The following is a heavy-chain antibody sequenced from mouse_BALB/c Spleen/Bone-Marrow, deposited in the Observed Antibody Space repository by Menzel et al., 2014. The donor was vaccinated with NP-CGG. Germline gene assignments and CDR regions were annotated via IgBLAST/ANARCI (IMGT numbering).Heavy chain of an antibody. D-gene: IGHD1-1*01. J-gene: IGHJ3*01. V-gene: IGHV1-4*01. Sequence: VKLQESGAELAKPGASVKMSCKASGYTFTSYRMHWVKPRPGQGLEWIGYINPSTGYTEYNQKFKDKATLTADKSSSTAYMQLSSLTSEDSAVYYCARSYYDGSSIAYWGQGTLVTVSA. CDR3: ARSYYDGSSIAY. CDR2: INPSTGYT. CDR1: GYTFTSYR.